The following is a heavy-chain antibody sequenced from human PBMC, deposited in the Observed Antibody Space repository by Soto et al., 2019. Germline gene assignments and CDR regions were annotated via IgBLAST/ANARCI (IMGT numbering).Heavy chain of an antibody. CDR2: IYYSGST. CDR3: ARQTEEWLTSGWYGDYFDY. Sequence: SETLFLTCTVSGGSISSYYWSWIRQPPGKGLEWIGYIYYSGSTNYNPSLKSRVTISVDTSKNQFPLRLSSVTAADTAVYYCARQTEEWLTSGWYGDYFDYWGQGTLVTV. D-gene: IGHD6-19*01. J-gene: IGHJ4*02. CDR1: GGSISSYY. V-gene: IGHV4-59*01.